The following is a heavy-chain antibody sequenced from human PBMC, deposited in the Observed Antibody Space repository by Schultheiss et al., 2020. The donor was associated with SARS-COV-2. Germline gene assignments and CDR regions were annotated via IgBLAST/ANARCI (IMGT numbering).Heavy chain of an antibody. D-gene: IGHD3-3*01. CDR1: GYSFTSYW. V-gene: IGHV5-10-1*01. J-gene: IGHJ6*02. Sequence: GESLKISCKGSGYSFTSYWISWVRQMPGKGLEWMGRIDPSDSYTNYSPSFQGHVTISADKSISTAYLQWSSLKASDTAMYYCASPRDFWSGSYYGMDVWGQGTTVTVSS. CDR3: ASPRDFWSGSYYGMDV. CDR2: IDPSDSYT.